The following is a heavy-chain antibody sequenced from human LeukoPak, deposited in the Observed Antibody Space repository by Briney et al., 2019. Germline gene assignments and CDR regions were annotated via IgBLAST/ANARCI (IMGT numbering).Heavy chain of an antibody. D-gene: IGHD3-3*01. CDR3: ASRSIFGVHFDY. CDR1: GFTFSSYE. V-gene: IGHV3-48*03. CDR2: ISTSGRTI. J-gene: IGHJ4*02. Sequence: GGSLRLSCAASGFTFSSYEMNWVRQAPGKGLEWVSYISTSGRTIYYADSVKGRSTISRDNAKNSLYLQMNSLRAEDTDVYYCASRSIFGVHFDYWGQGTLVTVSS.